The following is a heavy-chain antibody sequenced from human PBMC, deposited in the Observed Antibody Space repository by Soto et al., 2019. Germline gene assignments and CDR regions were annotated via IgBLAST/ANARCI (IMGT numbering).Heavy chain of an antibody. V-gene: IGHV4-4*02. D-gene: IGHD6-13*01. CDR3: ERYSDSGLHYYFALDV. J-gene: IGHJ6*02. Sequence: PSETLSLTCAVSGDSISSSNWWTWVRQPPGKGLEWIGDIYQTGITNSDPSLKSRVTMSIDKSKNQFSLKLTSVTAADTAVYYCERYSDSGLHYYFALDVWGQGTTVTVSS. CDR2: IYQTGIT. CDR1: GDSISSSNW.